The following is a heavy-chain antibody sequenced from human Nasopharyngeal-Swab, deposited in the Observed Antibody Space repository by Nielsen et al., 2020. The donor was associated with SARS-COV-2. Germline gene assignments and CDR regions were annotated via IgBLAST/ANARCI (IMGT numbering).Heavy chain of an antibody. Sequence: ASVKVSCKASGFTFNQYYMHWVRQAPGQGLEWMGVITPSGGATNYARKFQGRVTMTRDPSTSTVYLDLSSLKSEDTAVYFCAREHGGIVAPGRHFDPWGQGTVVTVSS. J-gene: IGHJ5*02. D-gene: IGHD6-13*01. CDR3: AREHGGIVAPGRHFDP. CDR1: GFTFNQYY. V-gene: IGHV1-46*02. CDR2: ITPSGGAT.